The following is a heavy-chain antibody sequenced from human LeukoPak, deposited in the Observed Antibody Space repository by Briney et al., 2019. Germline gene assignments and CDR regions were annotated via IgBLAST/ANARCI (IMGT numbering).Heavy chain of an antibody. V-gene: IGHV3-11*01. CDR2: ISSSGSTI. CDR1: GFTFSDYY. J-gene: IGHJ6*02. Sequence: GGSLRLSCAASGFTFSDYYMSWIRQAPAKGLEGVSYISSSGSTIYCADSVKGRFTISRDNAKNSLYLQMNSLRAEDTAVYYCARAPSFYYYGMDVWGQGTTVTVSS. CDR3: ARAPSFYYYGMDV.